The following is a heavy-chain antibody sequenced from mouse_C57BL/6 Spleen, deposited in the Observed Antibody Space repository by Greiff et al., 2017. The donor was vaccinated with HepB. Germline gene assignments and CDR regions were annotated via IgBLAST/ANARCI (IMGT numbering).Heavy chain of an antibody. V-gene: IGHV1-52*01. CDR2: IDPSDSET. D-gene: IGHD1-1*01. CDR3: ARGPTVVAFDY. Sequence: VQLQQPGAELVRPGSSVKLSCKASGYTFTSYWMHWVKQRPIQGLEWIGNIDPSDSETHYNQKFKDKATLTVDKSSSTAYMQLSSLTSDDSAVYYCARGPTVVAFDYWGQGTTLTVSS. J-gene: IGHJ2*01. CDR1: GYTFTSYW.